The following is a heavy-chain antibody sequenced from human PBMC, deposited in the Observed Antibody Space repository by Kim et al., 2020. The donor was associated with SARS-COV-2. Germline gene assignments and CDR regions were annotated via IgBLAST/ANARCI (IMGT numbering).Heavy chain of an antibody. CDR2: ISYDGSNK. CDR3: AREILRVVPAAIVHYYY. Sequence: GGSLRLSCAASGFTFSSYAMHWVRQAPGKGLEWVAVISYDGSNKYYADSVKGRFTISRDNSKNTLYLQMNSLRAEDTAVYYCAREILRVVPAAIVHYYY. J-gene: IGHJ6*01. D-gene: IGHD2-2*02. V-gene: IGHV3-30-3*01. CDR1: GFTFSSYA.